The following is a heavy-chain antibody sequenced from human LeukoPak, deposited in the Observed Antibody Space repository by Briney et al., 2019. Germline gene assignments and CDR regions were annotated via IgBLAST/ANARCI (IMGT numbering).Heavy chain of an antibody. J-gene: IGHJ3*02. V-gene: IGHV3-7*01. CDR1: GFTFSNAW. CDR3: AREARRPYDAFDI. Sequence: GGSLRLSCAASGFTFSNAWMSWVRQAPGKGLEWVANIKQDGSEKYYVDSVKGRFTISRDNAKNSLYLQMNSLRAEDTAVYYCAREARRPYDAFDIWGQGTMVTVSS. CDR2: IKQDGSEK. D-gene: IGHD6-6*01.